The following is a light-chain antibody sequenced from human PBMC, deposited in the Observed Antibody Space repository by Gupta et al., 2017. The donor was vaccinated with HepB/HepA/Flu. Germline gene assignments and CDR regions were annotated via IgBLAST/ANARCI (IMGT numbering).Light chain of an antibody. J-gene: IGKJ1*01. CDR1: QIISTY. CDR2: AAS. Sequence: DIQMTQSPSSLSASLGDSVTIACRASQIISTYVNWYQQQPGKATKLLIYAASSLQSVVPFRFRGRGSGKDFTLTISSLETEDVATYYWQQGCRTPPTFGQGTKVEIK. CDR3: QQGCRTPPT. V-gene: IGKV1-39*01.